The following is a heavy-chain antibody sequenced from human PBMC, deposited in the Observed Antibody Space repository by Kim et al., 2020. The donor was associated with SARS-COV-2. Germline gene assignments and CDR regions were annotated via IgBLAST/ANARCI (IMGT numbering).Heavy chain of an antibody. V-gene: IGHV3-15*01. Sequence: GGSLRLSCAASGFTFSNAWMSWVRQAPGKGLEWVGRIKSKTDGGTTDYAAPVKGRFTISRDDSKNTLYLQMNSLKTEDTAVYYCTTDREYQLLFDYWGQGTLVTVSS. D-gene: IGHD2-2*01. CDR3: TTDREYQLLFDY. J-gene: IGHJ4*02. CDR2: IKSKTDGGTT. CDR1: GFTFSNAW.